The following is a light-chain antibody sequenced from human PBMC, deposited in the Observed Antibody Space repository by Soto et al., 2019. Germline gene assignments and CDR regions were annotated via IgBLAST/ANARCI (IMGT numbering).Light chain of an antibody. J-gene: IGLJ2*01. CDR2: RNN. V-gene: IGLV1-44*01. CDR1: SSNIGSHT. CDR3: AAWDDRLNGVV. Sequence: QSVLTQPPSASGTPGQRVTMSCSGSSSNIGSHTVNWYQQLPGTAPKLLIYRNNQRPPAVPDRFSGSKSGTSASLAISGLQSEDEADYYCAAWDDRLNGVVFGGGTKLTVL.